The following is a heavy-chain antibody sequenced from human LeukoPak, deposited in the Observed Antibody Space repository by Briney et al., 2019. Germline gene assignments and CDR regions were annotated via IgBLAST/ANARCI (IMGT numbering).Heavy chain of an antibody. D-gene: IGHD5-18*01. V-gene: IGHV1-69*13. J-gene: IGHJ4*02. CDR3: VRHTAMETPDY. CDR2: IIPIYGRA. CDR1: GGTFGIYDFTFTSYA. Sequence: SVKVSYEASGGTFGIYDFTFTSYAISWVRQAPGQGLEWMGGIIPIYGRANYRQKFQGRVTITADESTRTVTMQLSSLRSEDTAVYHCVRHTAMETPDYWGQETLVTVSS.